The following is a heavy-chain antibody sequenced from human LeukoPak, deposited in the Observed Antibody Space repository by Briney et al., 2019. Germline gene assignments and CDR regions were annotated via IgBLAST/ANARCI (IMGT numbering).Heavy chain of an antibody. CDR2: IHYSGST. V-gene: IGHV4-39*01. Sequence: SETLSLTCTVSGGSISSSSYYWGWIRQPPGKGLEWIGSIHYSGSTYYNPSLKSRVTISVDTSKNQFSLKLTSVTAADTSTYYCARHLFGSGYYPDYWGQGTLVTVSS. J-gene: IGHJ4*02. D-gene: IGHD3-22*01. CDR1: GGSISSSSYY. CDR3: ARHLFGSGYYPDY.